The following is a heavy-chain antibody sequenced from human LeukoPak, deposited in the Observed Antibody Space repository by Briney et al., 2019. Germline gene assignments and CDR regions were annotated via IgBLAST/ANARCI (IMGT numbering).Heavy chain of an antibody. J-gene: IGHJ1*01. CDR3: ARASYYYDSSGFFQH. V-gene: IGHV3-23*01. Sequence: GGSLRLSCAASGFTFSSYAMSWVRQAPGKGLEWFSTISGSGGSTYYATSVKGRFTISRDNSENTLFLQMNSLRAEDTAVYYCARASYYYDSSGFFQHWGQGTLVTVSS. D-gene: IGHD3-22*01. CDR2: ISGSGGST. CDR1: GFTFSSYA.